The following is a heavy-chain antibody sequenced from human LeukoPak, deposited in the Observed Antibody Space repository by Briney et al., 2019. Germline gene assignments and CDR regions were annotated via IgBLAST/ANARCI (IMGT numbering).Heavy chain of an antibody. J-gene: IGHJ4*02. CDR2: IIPIFGTA. D-gene: IGHD3-10*01. CDR3: ARGLDYYGSGSYHANDDY. Sequence: ASVKVSCKASGYTFTGYYMHWVRQAPGQGLEWMGRIIPIFGTANYAQKFQGRVTITTDESTSTAYMELSSLRPEDTAVYYCARGLDYYGSGSYHANDDYWGQGTLVTVSS. V-gene: IGHV1-69*05. CDR1: GYTFTGYY.